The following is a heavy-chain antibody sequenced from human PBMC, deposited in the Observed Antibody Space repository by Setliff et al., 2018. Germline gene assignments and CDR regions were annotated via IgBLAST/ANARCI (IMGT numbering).Heavy chain of an antibody. CDR1: GLSYINDW. V-gene: IGHV3-7*01. CDR3: FGAGTCSY. CDR2: INPHGSEK. Sequence: PGGSLRLSCTASGLSYINDWVSWVRRAPGKGLEWLASINPHGSEKYYADSVKGRFTISRDNAKNSLSLQMNNLRTEDTAVYYCFGAGTCSYWGQGTLVTVSS. D-gene: IGHD3-10*01. J-gene: IGHJ4*02.